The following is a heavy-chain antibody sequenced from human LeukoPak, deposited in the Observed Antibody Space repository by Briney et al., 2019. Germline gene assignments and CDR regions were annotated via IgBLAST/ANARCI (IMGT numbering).Heavy chain of an antibody. D-gene: IGHD3-22*01. Sequence: ASVKVSCKASGGTFSSYAISWVRQAPGQGLEWMGGIIPIFGTANYAQKFQGRVTITTDESTSTAYMELSSLRSEDTAVYYCVRGYGDYDSSGYYIDYWGQGTLVTVSS. V-gene: IGHV1-69*05. CDR1: GGTFSSYA. CDR3: VRGYGDYDSSGYYIDY. CDR2: IIPIFGTA. J-gene: IGHJ4*02.